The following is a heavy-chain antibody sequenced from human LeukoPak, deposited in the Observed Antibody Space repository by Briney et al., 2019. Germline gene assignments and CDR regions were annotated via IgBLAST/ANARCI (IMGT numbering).Heavy chain of an antibody. CDR3: ARARGYSNYGIDY. Sequence: GGSLRLSCADSGFTFSSYEMNWVRQAPGKGLEWVSYISSSGSTIYYADSVKGRFTISRDNAKNSLYLQMNSLRAEDTAVYYCARARGYSNYGIDYWGQGTLVTVSS. D-gene: IGHD4-11*01. CDR2: ISSSGSTI. J-gene: IGHJ4*02. CDR1: GFTFSSYE. V-gene: IGHV3-48*03.